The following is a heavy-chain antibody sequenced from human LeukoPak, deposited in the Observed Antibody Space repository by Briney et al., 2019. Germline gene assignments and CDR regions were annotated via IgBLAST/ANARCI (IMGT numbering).Heavy chain of an antibody. D-gene: IGHD2-15*01. V-gene: IGHV3-30*04. CDR2: ISQTGRIE. Sequence: GGSLRLSCAASGFTFTTYVIHWVRQAPGKGLEWVAVISQTGRIETYADSVQGRFTVSRDNSNNMAYQQMNSLKTEDTAVYYCARDRAVALPTYYYYMDVWGKGTTVTVSS. J-gene: IGHJ6*03. CDR1: GFTFTTYV. CDR3: ARDRAVALPTYYYYMDV.